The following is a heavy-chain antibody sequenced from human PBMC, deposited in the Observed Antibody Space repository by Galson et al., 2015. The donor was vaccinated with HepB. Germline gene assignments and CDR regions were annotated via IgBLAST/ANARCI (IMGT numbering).Heavy chain of an antibody. V-gene: IGHV1-69*13. J-gene: IGHJ6*02. CDR3: ALATDRNPTYYSSVNYGMDI. Sequence: SVKVSCKASGGTFSKYAITWVRQAPGQGLEWMGGIIPFFGTPIYAQRFQGRVTITADESTTTAHMELSSLRSDDTAVFYCALATDRNPTYYSSVNYGMDIWGHGTTVTVSS. D-gene: IGHD2-2*01. CDR1: GGTFSKYA. CDR2: IIPFFGTP.